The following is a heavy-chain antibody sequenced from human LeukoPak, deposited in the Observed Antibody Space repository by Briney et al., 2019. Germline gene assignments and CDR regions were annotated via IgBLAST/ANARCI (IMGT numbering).Heavy chain of an antibody. D-gene: IGHD2-15*01. J-gene: IGHJ5*02. V-gene: IGHV3-74*01. Sequence: GGSLRLSCAASGFTFSSYSMNWVRQAPGKGLVWVSRINSDGSSTSYADSVKGRFTISRGNAKNTLYLQMNSLRAEDTAVYYCARADHCSGGSCYGWFDPWGQGTLVTVSS. CDR1: GFTFSSYS. CDR3: ARADHCSGGSCYGWFDP. CDR2: INSDGSST.